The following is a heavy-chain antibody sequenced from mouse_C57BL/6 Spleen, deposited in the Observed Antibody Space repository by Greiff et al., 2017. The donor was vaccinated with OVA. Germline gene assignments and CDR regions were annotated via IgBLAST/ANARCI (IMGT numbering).Heavy chain of an antibody. CDR1: GYTFTSYW. D-gene: IGHD1-1*01. CDR2: IHPSDSDT. J-gene: IGHJ2*01. Sequence: VQLQQPGAELVKPGASVKVSCKASGYTFTSYWMHWVKQRPGQGLEWIGRIHPSDSDTNYNQKFKGKATLTVDKSSSTAYMQLSSLTSEDSAVYYCAIIPFITTVVATDYWGQGTTLTVSS. CDR3: AIIPFITTVVATDY. V-gene: IGHV1-74*01.